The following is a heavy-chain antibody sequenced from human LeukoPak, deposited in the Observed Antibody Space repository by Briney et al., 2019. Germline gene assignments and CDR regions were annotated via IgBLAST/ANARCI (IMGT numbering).Heavy chain of an antibody. CDR3: ARDQPLRPFDP. CDR1: GFTFSSYA. CDR2: ISSSSSYI. J-gene: IGHJ5*02. D-gene: IGHD3-3*01. V-gene: IGHV3-21*01. Sequence: PGGSLRLSCAASGFTFSSYAMSWVRQAPGKGLEWVSSISSSSSYIYYADSVKGRFTISRDNAKNSLYLQMNSLRAEDTAVYYCARDQPLRPFDPWGQGTLVTVSS.